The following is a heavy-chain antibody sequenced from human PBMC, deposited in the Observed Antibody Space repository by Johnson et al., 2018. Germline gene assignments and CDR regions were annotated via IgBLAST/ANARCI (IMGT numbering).Heavy chain of an antibody. CDR1: GFTFSSYG. D-gene: IGHD2-21*02. V-gene: IGHV3-30*18. J-gene: IGHJ6*02. Sequence: QVQLVESGGGVVQPGRSLRLSCAASGFTFSSYGMHWVRQAPGKGLEWVAVISDDGSNKYYADSVKGRFTISRDNSNNTLYLQRNSLRADETAVYYCAKAPLEYCCGDCYSPGYYYGMDVWGQGTTVTVSS. CDR3: AKAPLEYCCGDCYSPGYYYGMDV. CDR2: ISDDGSNK.